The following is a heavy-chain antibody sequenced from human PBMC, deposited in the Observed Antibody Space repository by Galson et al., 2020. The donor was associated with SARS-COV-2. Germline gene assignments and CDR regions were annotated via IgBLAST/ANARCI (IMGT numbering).Heavy chain of an antibody. Sequence: ETSETLSLTCSVSDVSMTSYYWSWIRQPHGKGLEWIGYISYSGSTNYNPSPRSRVTSLVDISRNQFSLKLSSVTAADTAIYYCARDPAPLYGDDYYYGMDVWGRGTTVIVSS. D-gene: IGHD4-17*01. CDR3: ARDPAPLYGDDYYYGMDV. CDR2: ISYSGST. CDR1: DVSMTSYY. J-gene: IGHJ6*02. V-gene: IGHV4-59*01.